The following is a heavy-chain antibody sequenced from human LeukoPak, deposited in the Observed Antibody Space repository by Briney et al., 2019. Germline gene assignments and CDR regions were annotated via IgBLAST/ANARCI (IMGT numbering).Heavy chain of an antibody. Sequence: GESLKISCKGSGYSFATHWIGWVRQMPGKGLEWMGIIYPGDSETRYSPSFEGQVTISADKSITTAYLHWSSLKAADTAIYYCARLSSSSSADAFDIWGQGTMVTVSS. D-gene: IGHD6-6*01. CDR1: GYSFATHW. J-gene: IGHJ3*02. CDR2: IYPGDSET. CDR3: ARLSSSSSADAFDI. V-gene: IGHV5-51*01.